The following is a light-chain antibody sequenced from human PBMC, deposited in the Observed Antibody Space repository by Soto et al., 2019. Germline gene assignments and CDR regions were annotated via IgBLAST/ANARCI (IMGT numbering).Light chain of an antibody. V-gene: IGKV1-39*01. CDR2: VAY. J-gene: IGKJ3*01. CDR1: QTIGNY. CDR3: QQSFTTPFT. Sequence: DIQMTQSPSSLSASVGDRVTITCRASQTIGNYLHWYQQTPWKAPKLLIYVAYSLQSGVPSRFSGRGSGTDFTLTISSLQPEDFATYYCQQSFTTPFTLGPGTTVDIK.